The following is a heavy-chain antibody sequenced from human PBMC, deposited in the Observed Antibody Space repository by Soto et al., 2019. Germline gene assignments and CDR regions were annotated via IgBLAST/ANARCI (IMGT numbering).Heavy chain of an antibody. CDR2: LYYTGSN. CDR3: ARPPPGQAPLYPPRLDF. V-gene: IGHV4-39*01. Sequence: SETLSLTCTVSGGSINSNKYYWGWVRQPPGRGLEWIAGLYYTGSNFYNPSLKNRVSISVDTSKNQFSLNVYSVTAADTAVYYCARPPPGQAPLYPPRLDFWGQGVKVTVS. CDR1: GGSINSNKYY. J-gene: IGHJ4*02. D-gene: IGHD2-2*02.